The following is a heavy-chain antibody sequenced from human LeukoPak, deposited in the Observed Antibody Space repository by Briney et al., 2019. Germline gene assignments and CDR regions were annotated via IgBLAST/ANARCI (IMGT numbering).Heavy chain of an antibody. D-gene: IGHD4-17*01. J-gene: IGHJ4*02. V-gene: IGHV1-2*02. CDR3: ARGLMTTVTTIGY. CDR2: INPNSGGT. Sequence: GASVKVSCKASGYTFTGYYMHWVRRAPGQGLEWMGWINPNSGGTNYAQKFQGRVTMTRDTSISTAYMELSRLRSDDTAVYYCARGLMTTVTTIGYWGQGTLVTVSS. CDR1: GYTFTGYY.